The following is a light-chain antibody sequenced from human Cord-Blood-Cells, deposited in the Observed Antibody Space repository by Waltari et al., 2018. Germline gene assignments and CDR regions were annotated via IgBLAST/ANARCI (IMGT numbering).Light chain of an antibody. CDR3: CSYAGSSTYV. CDR2: EGR. Sequence: QSALTQPASVSGSPGQSITISCTGTSSDVGSYNLVSWYQQHPGKAPKLMIYEGRKRPSGVSNRFAGSKSGNTASLTISGLQAEYEADYYCCSYAGSSTYVFGTGTKVTVL. J-gene: IGLJ1*01. CDR1: SSDVGSYNL. V-gene: IGLV2-23*01.